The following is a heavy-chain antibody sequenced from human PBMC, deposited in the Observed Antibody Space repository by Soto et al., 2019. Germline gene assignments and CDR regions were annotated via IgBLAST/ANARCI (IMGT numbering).Heavy chain of an antibody. CDR2: ISAYNGNT. J-gene: IGHJ5*02. CDR1: GYTFTSYG. V-gene: IGHV1-18*04. D-gene: IGHD6-19*01. Sequence: ASVKVSCKASGYTFTSYGMSWVRQAPGQGLEWMGWISAYNGNTNYAQKLQGRVTMTTDTSTSTAYMELRSLRSDDTAVYYCARWSVSGWPEPDNWFDPWGQGTLVSVSS. CDR3: ARWSVSGWPEPDNWFDP.